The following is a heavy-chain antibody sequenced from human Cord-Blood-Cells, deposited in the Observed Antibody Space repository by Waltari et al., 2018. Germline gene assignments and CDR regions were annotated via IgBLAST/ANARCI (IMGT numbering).Heavy chain of an antibody. CDR1: GGSISSYY. J-gene: IGHJ4*02. V-gene: IGHV4-59*01. CDR2: IYYSGST. CDR3: ARVGLSLLERHTPFDY. D-gene: IGHD1-1*01. Sequence: QVQLQESGQGLVKPSETLSLTRTVSGGSISSYYWSWIRQPPGKGLEWIGYIYYSGSTNYNPSLKSRVTISVDTSKNQFSLKLSSVTAADTAVYYCARVGLSLLERHTPFDYWGQGTLVTVSS.